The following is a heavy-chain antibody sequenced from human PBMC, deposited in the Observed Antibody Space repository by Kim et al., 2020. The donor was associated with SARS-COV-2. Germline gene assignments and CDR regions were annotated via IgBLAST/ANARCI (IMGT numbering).Heavy chain of an antibody. J-gene: IGHJ6*02. Sequence: ASVKVSCKASGYTFTSYYMHWVRQAPGQGLEWMGIINPSGGSTSYAQKFQGRVTMTRDTSTSTVYMELSSLRSEDTAVYYCARGGIFGYDILSPPRYYYYGMDVWGQGTTVTVSS. CDR3: ARGGIFGYDILSPPRYYYYGMDV. D-gene: IGHD3-9*01. CDR2: INPSGGST. V-gene: IGHV1-46*01. CDR1: GYTFTSYY.